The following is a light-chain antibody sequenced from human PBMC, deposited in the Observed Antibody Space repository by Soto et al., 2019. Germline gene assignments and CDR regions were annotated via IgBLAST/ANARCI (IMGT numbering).Light chain of an antibody. CDR1: SSDIGTYNL. Sequence: QSVLTQPASVSGSPGESITISCTGTSSDIGTYNLVSWYQQHPGEAPKLLIFEGSRRPSGVSNRFSGSKSGHTASLTISGLQAEDEADYYCCSFAGSSTFYVLGSGTKVTVL. J-gene: IGLJ1*01. V-gene: IGLV2-23*01. CDR2: EGS. CDR3: CSFAGSSTFYV.